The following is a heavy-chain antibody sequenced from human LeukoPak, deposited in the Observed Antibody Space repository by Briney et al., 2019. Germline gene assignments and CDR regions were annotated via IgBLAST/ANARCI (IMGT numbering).Heavy chain of an antibody. D-gene: IGHD3-22*01. CDR1: GFTFNDYA. CDR3: AKSRARRDGSSGSIDY. Sequence: PGGSLRLTCAASGFTFNDYAMGWVRQTPGKGLEWVSAISGSGGKTYYADSVKGRFTISRDNSKSMLYLQMNSLRDDDTALYYCAKSRARRDGSSGSIDYWGQGTLVTVSS. V-gene: IGHV3-23*01. J-gene: IGHJ4*02. CDR2: ISGSGGKT.